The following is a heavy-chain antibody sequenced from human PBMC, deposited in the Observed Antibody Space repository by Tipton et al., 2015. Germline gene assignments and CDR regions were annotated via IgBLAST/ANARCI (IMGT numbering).Heavy chain of an antibody. CDR3: ARLSSVTGGMDV. J-gene: IGHJ6*02. V-gene: IGHV4-30-4*08. Sequence: TLSLTCTVSGGSISSGYYWSWIRQHPGKGLEWIGYIYYTGGTYYNPSLKSRVTISVDTTKNQFSLRLSSVTAADTTVFYCARLSSVTGGMDVWGQGTTVTVSS. D-gene: IGHD5/OR15-5a*01. CDR1: GGSISSGYY. CDR2: IYYTGGT.